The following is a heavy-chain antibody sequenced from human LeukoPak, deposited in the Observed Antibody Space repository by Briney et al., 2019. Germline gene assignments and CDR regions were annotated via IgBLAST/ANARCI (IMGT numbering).Heavy chain of an antibody. Sequence: GESLKISCKGSGYSFTSYWIGWVRQMPGKGLEWMGIIYPGDSDTRYSPSFQGQVTISADKSISTAYLQWSSLKASDTAMYYCARQGYSSGWYPSYYYYYGMDVWGQGTLVTVSS. V-gene: IGHV5-51*01. CDR2: IYPGDSDT. J-gene: IGHJ6*02. D-gene: IGHD6-19*01. CDR3: ARQGYSSGWYPSYYYYYGMDV. CDR1: GYSFTSYW.